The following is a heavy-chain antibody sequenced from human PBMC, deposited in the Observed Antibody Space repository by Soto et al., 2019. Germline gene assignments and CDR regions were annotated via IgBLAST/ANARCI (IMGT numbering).Heavy chain of an antibody. V-gene: IGHV3-15*07. Sequence: GGSLRLSCAASGFTFSNAWMNWVRQAPGKGLEWVGRIKSKTDGGTTDYAAPVKGRFTISRDDSKKTLYLQMNSLKTEDTAVYYCTTFRGGYLYYYYYGMDVWGQGTTVTVSS. D-gene: IGHD3-22*01. CDR1: GFTFSNAW. CDR2: IKSKTDGGTT. J-gene: IGHJ6*02. CDR3: TTFRGGYLYYYYYGMDV.